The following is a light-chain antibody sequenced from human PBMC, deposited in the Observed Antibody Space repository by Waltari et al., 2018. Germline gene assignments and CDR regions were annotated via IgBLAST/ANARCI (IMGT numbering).Light chain of an antibody. CDR1: QSLVFRDGNTH. CDR2: QVS. J-gene: IGKJ1*01. V-gene: IGKV2-30*01. Sequence: DLVITQSQLSLPVTLGQPASISCRSSQSLVFRDGNTHLNWFQQRPGQSPRRLIYQVSKRDSGVPDRFSGSGSGTDFTLKISRVEAEDVGFYYCMQATHWPWSFGPGTKVEIK. CDR3: MQATHWPWS.